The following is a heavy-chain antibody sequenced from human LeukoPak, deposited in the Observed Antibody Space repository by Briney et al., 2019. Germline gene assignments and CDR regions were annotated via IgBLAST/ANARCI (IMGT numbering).Heavy chain of an antibody. CDR3: ARDGIVGVYTSHYMDV. V-gene: IGHV4-38-2*02. Sequence: SETLSLTCTVSGYSISSGYYWGWIRQPPGKGLEWIGSIYHSGSTYYNPSLKSRVTISVDTSKNQFSLKLSSVTAADTAVYYCARDGIVGVYTSHYMDVWGRGTTVTVSA. CDR1: GYSISSGYY. J-gene: IGHJ6*04. D-gene: IGHD3-16*01. CDR2: IYHSGST.